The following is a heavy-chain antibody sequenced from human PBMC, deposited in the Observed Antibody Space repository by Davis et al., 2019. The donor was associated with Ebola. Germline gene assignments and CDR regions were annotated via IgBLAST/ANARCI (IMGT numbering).Heavy chain of an antibody. D-gene: IGHD6-19*01. Sequence: AASVKVSCKASGYTFTSYGITWVRQAPGQGLEWMGWINPHNGNTNYAQNVQGRVTMTTDTSTSTVYMELSSLRSEDTAVYYCARATFGYNSGWYADYWGQGTLVTVSS. CDR1: GYTFTSYG. CDR2: INPHNGNT. V-gene: IGHV1-18*04. J-gene: IGHJ4*02. CDR3: ARATFGYNSGWYADY.